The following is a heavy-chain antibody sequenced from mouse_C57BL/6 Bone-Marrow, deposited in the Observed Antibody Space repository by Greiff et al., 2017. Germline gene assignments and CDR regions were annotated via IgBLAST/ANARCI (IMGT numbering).Heavy chain of an antibody. D-gene: IGHD1-1*01. J-gene: IGHJ1*03. Sequence: EVKVVESGGGLVQSGRSLRLSCATSGFTFSDFYMDWVRQAPGTGLEWIAASRNKANDYTTEYSASVKGRFIVSRDTSQSILYLQMNALRAEDTAIYYCARDYYGSRNWYFDVWGTGTTVTVSS. CDR3: ARDYYGSRNWYFDV. CDR1: GFTFSDFY. V-gene: IGHV7-1*01. CDR2: SRNKANDYTT.